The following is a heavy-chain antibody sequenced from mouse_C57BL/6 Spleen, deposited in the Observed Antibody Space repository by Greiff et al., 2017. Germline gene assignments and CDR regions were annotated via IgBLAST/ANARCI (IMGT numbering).Heavy chain of an antibody. CDR1: GFTFTDYY. Sequence: EVMLVESGGGLVQPGGSLSLSCAASGFTFTDYYMSWVRQPPGKALEWLGFIRNKANGYTTEYSASVKGRFTISRDNSQSILYLQMNALRAEDSATYYCARWNYYGSGYFDYWGQGTTLTVSS. CDR2: IRNKANGYTT. J-gene: IGHJ2*01. D-gene: IGHD1-1*01. V-gene: IGHV7-3*01. CDR3: ARWNYYGSGYFDY.